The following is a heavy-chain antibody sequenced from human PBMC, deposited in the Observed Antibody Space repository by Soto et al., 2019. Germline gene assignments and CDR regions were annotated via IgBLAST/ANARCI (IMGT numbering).Heavy chain of an antibody. D-gene: IGHD2-15*01. J-gene: IGHJ5*02. Sequence: ASVKVSCKASGYTFTSYGISWVRQAPGQGLEWMGWISAYNGNTNYAQKLQGRVTMTTDTSTSTAYMELRSLRSDDTAVYYCAGDDESGGNAPYNWFYPWGQGTLLTVSS. CDR1: GYTFTSYG. CDR3: AGDDESGGNAPYNWFYP. CDR2: ISAYNGNT. V-gene: IGHV1-18*01.